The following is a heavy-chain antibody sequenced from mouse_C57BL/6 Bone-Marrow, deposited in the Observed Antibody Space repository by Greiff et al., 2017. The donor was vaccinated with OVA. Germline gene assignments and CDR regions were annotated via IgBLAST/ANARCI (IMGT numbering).Heavy chain of an antibody. CDR3: ASPITTVVDWYFDV. Sequence: QVQLKQPGAELVKPGASVKVSCKASGYTFTSYWMHWVKQRPGQGLEWIGRIHPSDSDTNYNQKFKGKATLTVDKSSSTAYMQLSSLTSEDSAVYYCASPITTVVDWYFDVWGTGTTVTVSS. CDR1: GYTFTSYW. CDR2: IHPSDSDT. V-gene: IGHV1-74*01. D-gene: IGHD1-1*01. J-gene: IGHJ1*03.